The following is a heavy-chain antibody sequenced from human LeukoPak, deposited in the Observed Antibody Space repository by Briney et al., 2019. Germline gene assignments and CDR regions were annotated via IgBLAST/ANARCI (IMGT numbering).Heavy chain of an antibody. CDR3: ARVNYYDSSGYYYEDDY. V-gene: IGHV3-48*03. D-gene: IGHD3-22*01. Sequence: GGSLRLSCAASGFTFRNYEMNWVRQAPGKGLEWISYISGSGITIYYADSVKGRFTISRDNAKNPLYLQMNSLRAEDTAVYYCARVNYYDSSGYYYEDDYWGQGTLVTVSS. J-gene: IGHJ4*02. CDR2: ISGSGITI. CDR1: GFTFRNYE.